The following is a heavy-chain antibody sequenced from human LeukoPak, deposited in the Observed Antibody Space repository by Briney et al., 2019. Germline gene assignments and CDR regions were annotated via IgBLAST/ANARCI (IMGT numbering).Heavy chain of an antibody. Sequence: ASLKVSCKASGYTFTNYAISWVRQAPGQGLEWMGWITAYNGNTNYEQKLQGRVTMTTDTSTNTAYMELRSLRSDDTAVYFCARGEGFLDYWGQGTLVTVSS. CDR2: ITAYNGNT. CDR3: ARGEGFLDY. CDR1: GYTFTNYA. J-gene: IGHJ4*02. V-gene: IGHV1-18*01.